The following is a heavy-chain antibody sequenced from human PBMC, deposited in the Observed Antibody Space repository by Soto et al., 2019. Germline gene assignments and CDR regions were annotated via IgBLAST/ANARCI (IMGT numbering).Heavy chain of an antibody. CDR2: IYYSGST. V-gene: IGHV4-59*01. D-gene: IGHD3-10*01. CDR1: GGSISSYY. CDR3: ARVRGYGSGSYVAYYYGMDV. Sequence: ASETLSLTCTVSGGSISSYYWSWIRQPPGKGLEWIGYIYYSGSTNYNPSLKSRVTISVDTSKNQFSLKLSSVTAADTAVYYCARVRGYGSGSYVAYYYGMDVWGQGTTVTVSS. J-gene: IGHJ6*02.